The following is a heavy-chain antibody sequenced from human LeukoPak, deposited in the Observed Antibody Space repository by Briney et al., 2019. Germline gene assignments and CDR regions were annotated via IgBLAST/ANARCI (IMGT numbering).Heavy chain of an antibody. V-gene: IGHV4-4*02. CDR2: IYHSGST. J-gene: IGHJ6*03. Sequence: SETLSLTCAVSGGSISSSNWWSWVRQPPGKGLEWIGEIYHSGSTNYNPSLKSRVTISVDKSKNQFSLNLSSVTAADTAVYYCASSPMWFGELFGSYYMDVWGKGTTVTISS. CDR1: GGSISSSNW. D-gene: IGHD3-10*01. CDR3: ASSPMWFGELFGSYYMDV.